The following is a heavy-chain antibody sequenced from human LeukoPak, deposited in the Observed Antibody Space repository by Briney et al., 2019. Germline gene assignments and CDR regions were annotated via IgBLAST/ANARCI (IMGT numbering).Heavy chain of an antibody. CDR2: IIPIFGTA. D-gene: IGHD5-18*01. CDR3: AREKTSGSSSRYFDY. Sequence: ASVKVSCKASGGTFSSYAISWVRQAPGQGLEWMGRIIPIFGTANYAQKFQGRVTITTDESTSTAYMELSSLRSEDTAVYYCAREKTSGSSSRYFDYWGQGTLATVSS. J-gene: IGHJ4*02. V-gene: IGHV1-69*05. CDR1: GGTFSSYA.